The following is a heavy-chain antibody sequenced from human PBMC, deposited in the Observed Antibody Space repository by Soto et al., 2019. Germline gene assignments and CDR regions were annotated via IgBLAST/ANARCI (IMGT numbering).Heavy chain of an antibody. CDR2: ISYDGSNK. D-gene: IGHD1-26*01. V-gene: IGHV3-30-3*01. J-gene: IGHJ4*02. CDR1: GFTFSSYA. Sequence: GGSLRPSCAASGFTFSSYAMHWVRQAPGKGLEWVAVISYDGSNKYYADSVKGRFTISRDNSKNTLYLQMNSLRAEDTAVYYCASIIVGATTTETFEYWGQGTLVTVSS. CDR3: ASIIVGATTTETFEY.